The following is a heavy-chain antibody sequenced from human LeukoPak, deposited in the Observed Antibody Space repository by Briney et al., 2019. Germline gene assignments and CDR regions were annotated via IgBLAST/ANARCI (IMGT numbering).Heavy chain of an antibody. J-gene: IGHJ5*02. CDR3: ARRAAMATNWFDP. D-gene: IGHD5-18*01. CDR2: IYYSGST. V-gene: IGHV4-31*03. CDR1: GGSITSGGYY. Sequence: SQTLSLTCTVSGGSITSGGYYWSWLRQHPGKGLEWIGYIYYSGSTYYNPSLKSRVSISVDTSKKHFSLKLSSVTAADTAVYYCARRAAMATNWFDPWGQGTLVTVSS.